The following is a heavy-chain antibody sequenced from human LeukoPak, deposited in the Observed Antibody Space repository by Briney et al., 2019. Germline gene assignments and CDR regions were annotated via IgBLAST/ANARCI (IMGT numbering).Heavy chain of an antibody. V-gene: IGHV1-2*02. Sequence: ASVKVSCKASGYTFTGYYMHWVRQAPGQGLEWMGWINPNSGGTNYAQKFQGRVTMTRDTSISTAYMELSRLRSEDTAVYYCARRVVPAAPIDYWGQGTLVTVSS. CDR3: ARRVVPAAPIDY. J-gene: IGHJ4*02. D-gene: IGHD2-2*01. CDR2: INPNSGGT. CDR1: GYTFTGYY.